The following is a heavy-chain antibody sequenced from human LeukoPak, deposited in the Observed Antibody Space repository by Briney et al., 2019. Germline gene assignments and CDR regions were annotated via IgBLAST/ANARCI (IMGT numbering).Heavy chain of an antibody. J-gene: IGHJ4*02. Sequence: SETLSLTCTVSGGSISSSSYYWGWIRQPPGKGLEWIGSIYYSGSTYYNPSLKSRVTISVDTSKNQFSLKLSSVTAADTAVYYCAAITGTTPVDYWGQGTLVTVSS. CDR2: IYYSGST. CDR3: AAITGTTPVDY. V-gene: IGHV4-39*01. D-gene: IGHD1-7*01. CDR1: GGSISSSSYY.